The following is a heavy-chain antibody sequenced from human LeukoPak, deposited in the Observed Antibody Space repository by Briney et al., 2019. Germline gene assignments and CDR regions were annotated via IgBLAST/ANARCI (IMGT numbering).Heavy chain of an antibody. J-gene: IGHJ3*01. CDR2: INTNTGNP. CDR1: GNTFPSHF. V-gene: IGHV7-4-1*02. CDR3: AREATD. Sequence: VASVKVSCKASGNTFPSHFMNWVRQAPGQGLEWMGWINTNTGNPTYAQGFTGRIVFSLDTSVSTAFLQISSLKTGDTAVYYCAREATDWGQGTLVTVSS.